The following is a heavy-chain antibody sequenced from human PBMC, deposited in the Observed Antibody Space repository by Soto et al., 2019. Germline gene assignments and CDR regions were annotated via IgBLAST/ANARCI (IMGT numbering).Heavy chain of an antibody. Sequence: SETLSLTCAVYGGSFSGYYWSWIRQPPGKGLEWIGEINHSGSTNYNPSLKSRVTISVDTSKNQFSLKLSSVTAADTAVYYCARGMHSSSWYNYYYYGMDVWGKWT. V-gene: IGHV4-34*01. D-gene: IGHD6-13*01. CDR3: ARGMHSSSWYNYYYYGMDV. CDR2: INHSGST. CDR1: GGSFSGYY. J-gene: IGHJ6*04.